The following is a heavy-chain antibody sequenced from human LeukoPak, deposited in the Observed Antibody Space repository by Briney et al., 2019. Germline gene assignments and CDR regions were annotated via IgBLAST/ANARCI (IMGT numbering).Heavy chain of an antibody. Sequence: GGSLRLSCAASGFTFSSYSMSWVRQAPGKGLEWVSSICRSSENIYYADSVKGRFTISRDNAKNSLYLQMDSLRAEDTAVYYCARASSPVAGTRDPPEYWGQGTLVTVSS. CDR1: GFTFSSYS. J-gene: IGHJ4*02. V-gene: IGHV3-21*01. CDR3: ARASSPVAGTRDPPEY. D-gene: IGHD6-19*01. CDR2: ICRSSENI.